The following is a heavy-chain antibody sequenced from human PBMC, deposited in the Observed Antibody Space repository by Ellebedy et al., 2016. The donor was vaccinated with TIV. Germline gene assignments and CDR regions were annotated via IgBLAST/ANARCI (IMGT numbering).Heavy chain of an antibody. CDR2: IRAKAYGGII. CDR3: ARDRGLNCSGGRCSGYDAFDI. J-gene: IGHJ3*02. CDR1: AFRFRDYT. D-gene: IGHD2-15*01. Sequence: GESLKISCTGSAFRFRDYTMSWFRQAPGKGLEGVSFIRAKAYGGIIESAASVRGRFIISRDDSKSVAYLQMNSLKAEDTALYYCARDRGLNCSGGRCSGYDAFDIWGQGTMVTVSS. V-gene: IGHV3-49*03.